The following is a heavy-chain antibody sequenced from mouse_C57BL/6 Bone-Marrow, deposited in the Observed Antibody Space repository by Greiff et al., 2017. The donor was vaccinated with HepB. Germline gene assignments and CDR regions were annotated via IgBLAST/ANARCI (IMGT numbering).Heavy chain of an antibody. J-gene: IGHJ2*01. CDR2: IYPRSGNT. D-gene: IGHD1-1*01. Sequence: LVESGAELARPGASVKLSCKASGYTFTSYGISWVKQRTGQGLEWIGEIYPRSGNTYYNEKFKGKATLTADKSSSTAYMELRSLTSEDSAVYFCASITTVVARDYWGQGTTLTVSS. V-gene: IGHV1-81*01. CDR1: GYTFTSYG. CDR3: ASITTVVARDY.